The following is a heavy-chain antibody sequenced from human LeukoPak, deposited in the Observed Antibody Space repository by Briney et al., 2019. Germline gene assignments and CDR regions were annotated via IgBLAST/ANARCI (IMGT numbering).Heavy chain of an antibody. D-gene: IGHD2-15*01. V-gene: IGHV4-59*01. CDR3: ASLTPADAFDI. Sequence: SETLSLTCAVYGGSFSGYYWSWIRQPPGKGLEWIGYIYDSGSTNYNPSLKSRVTISVDTSKNQFSLKLSSVTAADTAVFYCASLTPADAFDIWGQGTMVTVSS. CDR2: IYDSGST. J-gene: IGHJ3*02. CDR1: GGSFSGYY.